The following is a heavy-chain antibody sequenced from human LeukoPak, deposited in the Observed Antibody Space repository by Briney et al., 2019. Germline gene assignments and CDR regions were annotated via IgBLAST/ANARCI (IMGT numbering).Heavy chain of an antibody. V-gene: IGHV4-59*12. CDR1: GGSISSYY. J-gene: IGHJ3*02. D-gene: IGHD3-22*01. Sequence: SETLSLTCTVSGGSISSYYWSWIRQPPGKGLEWIGYIYYSGSTNYNPSLKSRVTISVDTSKNQFSLKLSSVTAADTAVYYCARITMNLNDPDAFDIWGQGTMVTVSS. CDR2: IYYSGST. CDR3: ARITMNLNDPDAFDI.